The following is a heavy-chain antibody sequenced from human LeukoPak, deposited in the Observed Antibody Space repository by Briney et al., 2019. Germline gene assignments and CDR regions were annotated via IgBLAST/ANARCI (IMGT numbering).Heavy chain of an antibody. CDR1: GGTFSSYA. Sequence: GASVKVSCKASGGTFSSYAISWVRQAPGQGLEWMGGIIPIFGTANYAQKFQGRVTITADESTSTAYMELSSLRSEDTAVYYCARTYYDFWSGYNWFDPWGQGTLVTVSS. D-gene: IGHD3-3*01. CDR3: ARTYYDFWSGYNWFDP. J-gene: IGHJ5*02. V-gene: IGHV1-69*13. CDR2: IIPIFGTA.